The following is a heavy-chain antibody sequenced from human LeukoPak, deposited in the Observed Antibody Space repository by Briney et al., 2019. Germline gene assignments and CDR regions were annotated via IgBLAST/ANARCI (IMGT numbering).Heavy chain of an antibody. CDR2: INPNSGGT. CDR1: GYTFGTHW. Sequence: ASVKVSCKASGYTFGTHWMHWVRQAPGQGLEWMGWINPNSGGTNYAQKFQVRVTMTRDTSISTAYMELSRLRSDDTAVYYCASGYYGSGSYYDYYYYYYMDVWGKGTTVTISS. V-gene: IGHV1-2*02. J-gene: IGHJ6*03. D-gene: IGHD3-10*01. CDR3: ASGYYGSGSYYDYYYYYYMDV.